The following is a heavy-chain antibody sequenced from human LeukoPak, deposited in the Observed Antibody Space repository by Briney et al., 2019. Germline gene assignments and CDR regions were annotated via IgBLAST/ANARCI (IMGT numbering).Heavy chain of an antibody. CDR2: IYPSGNT. CDR3: ARAMKDFSTIYDF. CDR1: RGSTSTYY. D-gene: IGHD5-24*01. J-gene: IGHJ4*02. V-gene: IGHV4-4*07. Sequence: SETLSLTCTVSRGSTSTYYWSWIRQPAGKGLEWIGRIYPSGNTNFNPSLMSRVTMSVDASKNQLFLKLRSVTAADTALYYCARAMKDFSTIYDFWGQGTLVTVSS.